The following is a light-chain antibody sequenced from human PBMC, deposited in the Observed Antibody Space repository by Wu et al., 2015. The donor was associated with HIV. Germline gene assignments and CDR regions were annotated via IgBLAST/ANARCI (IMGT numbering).Light chain of an antibody. V-gene: IGKV3-15*01. J-gene: IGKJ1*01. Sequence: EIVMTQSPATLSVSPGERATLSCRASQSVSSKFAWYQQKPGQAPRLLIYDTSTRATGIPARFSGSGSGTEFTLSISNIQSEDFAVYYCQQYANWPPETFGQGTKVEIK. CDR1: QSVSSK. CDR2: DTS. CDR3: QQYANWPPET.